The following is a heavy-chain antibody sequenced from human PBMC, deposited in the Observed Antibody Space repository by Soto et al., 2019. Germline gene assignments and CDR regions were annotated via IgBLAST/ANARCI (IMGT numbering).Heavy chain of an antibody. J-gene: IGHJ6*02. Sequence: QLVQSGAEVKKPGSSLKVSCKASGGDFLSYTISWVRQAPGQVPEWMGTIIPILDVAKNAQKFQGRVAITADKATSTVYMELRSLRSDDTAVYYCAQMWFGELWHGMDVWGQGTTITVSS. V-gene: IGHV1-69*02. CDR3: AQMWFGELWHGMDV. CDR1: GGDFLSYT. D-gene: IGHD3-10*01. CDR2: IIPILDVA.